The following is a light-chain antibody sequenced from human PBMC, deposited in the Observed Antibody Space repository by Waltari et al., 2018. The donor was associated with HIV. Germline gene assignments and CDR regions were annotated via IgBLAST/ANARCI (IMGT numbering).Light chain of an antibody. Sequence: DVQMSQSLSALSASVGDRVAITCRASQNINTWLAWDQQKPGKAPKLLIYRASTLESGVPSRFSGSGSGTEFTLTINNLQPDDFATFFCQQYHTFPLTFGGGTKVE. J-gene: IGKJ4*01. CDR1: QNINTW. V-gene: IGKV1-5*03. CDR3: QQYHTFPLT. CDR2: RAS.